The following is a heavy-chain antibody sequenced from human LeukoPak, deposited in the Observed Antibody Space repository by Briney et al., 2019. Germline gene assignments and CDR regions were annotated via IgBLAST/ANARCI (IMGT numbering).Heavy chain of an antibody. Sequence: ASVKVSCKASGYTFTSYGISWVRQAPGQGLEWMGWISTYNGNTNSAQKVQGRVTLTTDASTSTAYMDLRSLRSDDTAVFYCARDQYDTWSRRGNFDSWGQGTLVIVSS. J-gene: IGHJ4*02. CDR1: GYTFTSYG. CDR3: ARDQYDTWSRRGNFDS. V-gene: IGHV1-18*01. D-gene: IGHD3-3*01. CDR2: ISTYNGNT.